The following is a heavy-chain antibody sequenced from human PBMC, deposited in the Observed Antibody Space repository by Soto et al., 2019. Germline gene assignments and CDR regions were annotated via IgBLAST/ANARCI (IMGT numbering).Heavy chain of an antibody. CDR1: GYSFATSG. V-gene: IGHV1-18*01. CDR3: ARAGHYYDSSGYAN. Sequence: ASVKVSCKASGYSFATSGISWVRQAPGQGLEWMGWISAYNGNTNYEQKLQDRVTMTTDTSTSTAYLELRSLRSDDTAVYYCARAGHYYDSSGYANWGQGTLVTV. CDR2: ISAYNGNT. D-gene: IGHD3-22*01. J-gene: IGHJ4*02.